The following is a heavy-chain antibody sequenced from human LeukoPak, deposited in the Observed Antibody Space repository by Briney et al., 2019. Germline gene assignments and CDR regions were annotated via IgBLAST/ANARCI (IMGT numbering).Heavy chain of an antibody. CDR2: INPNSGGT. CDR3: ARSYDFWSGYPLYYFDY. Sequence: ASVNVSCKASGYTFTGYYMHWVRQAPGQGLEWMGWINPNSGGTNYAQKFQGRVTMTRDTSISTAYMELSRLRSDDTAVYYCARSYDFWSGYPLYYFDYWGQGTLVTVSS. CDR1: GYTFTGYY. D-gene: IGHD3-3*01. J-gene: IGHJ4*02. V-gene: IGHV1-2*02.